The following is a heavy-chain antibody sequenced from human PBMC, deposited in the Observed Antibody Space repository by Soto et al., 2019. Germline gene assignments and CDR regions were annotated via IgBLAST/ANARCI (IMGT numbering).Heavy chain of an antibody. CDR1: GGSISSSHW. CDR2: ISHSGTS. Sequence: QVQLQESGPGLVKPSGTLSLTCAVSGGSISSSHWWTWVRQSPGKGLEYSGEISHSGTSNSNPSLDRRGTLSVDKSKNRFSLTLTSVTAADTAVYYCARVVLTITRGAFDAWGQGTLVIVSS. V-gene: IGHV4-4*02. J-gene: IGHJ3*01. D-gene: IGHD3-9*01. CDR3: ARVVLTITRGAFDA.